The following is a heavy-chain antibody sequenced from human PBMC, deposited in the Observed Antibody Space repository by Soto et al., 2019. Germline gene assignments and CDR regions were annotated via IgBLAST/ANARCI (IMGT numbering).Heavy chain of an antibody. J-gene: IGHJ4*02. V-gene: IGHV3-7*04. CDR1: GFSFRGDR. CDR2: TNQDGSEK. Sequence: EEELVESGGGLVQPGGSLRLTCAVCGFSFRGDRMNWVRQAPGKGLEWVAHTNQDGSEKYCVDSVKGRFTIFRDNAKNSLYLQMNSLSAEDPAVYYCSGGVGDAIWGQGTLVTVSS. D-gene: IGHD1-26*01. CDR3: SGGVGDAI.